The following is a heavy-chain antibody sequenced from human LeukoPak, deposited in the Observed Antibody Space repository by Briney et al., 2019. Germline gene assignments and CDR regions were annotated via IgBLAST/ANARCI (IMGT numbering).Heavy chain of an antibody. Sequence: ASVKVSCKASGFTFTDYYIHWVRQAPGQGLEWMGWIDPNSGDTNYAQNFRGRVTMTRGTSITTSYMELSRLRSDDTAVYYCVRWKDYYGSGNRYFDYWGQGTLVTVSS. CDR1: GFTFTDYY. CDR3: VRWKDYYGSGNRYFDY. D-gene: IGHD3-10*01. CDR2: IDPNSGDT. J-gene: IGHJ4*02. V-gene: IGHV1-2*02.